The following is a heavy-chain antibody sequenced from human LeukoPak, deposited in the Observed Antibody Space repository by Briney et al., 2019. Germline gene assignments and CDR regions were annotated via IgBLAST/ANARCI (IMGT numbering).Heavy chain of an antibody. V-gene: IGHV4-34*01. CDR3: ASLYSSSWYSDYYYCYMDV. CDR1: GGSFSGYY. Sequence: SETLSLTCAVYGGSFSGYYWSWIRQPPGKGLEGIGEINHSGSTNYNPSLKSRVTISVDTSKNQFSLKLSSVTAAETAVYYCASLYSSSWYSDYYYCYMDVWGKGTTVTVSS. D-gene: IGHD6-13*01. J-gene: IGHJ6*03. CDR2: INHSGST.